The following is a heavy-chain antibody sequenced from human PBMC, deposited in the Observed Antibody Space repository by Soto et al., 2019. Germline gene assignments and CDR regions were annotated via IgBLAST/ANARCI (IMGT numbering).Heavy chain of an antibody. V-gene: IGHV3-30*03. CDR2: ISYDASNR. J-gene: IGHJ4*02. CDR1: GFPFTTYG. CDR3: VGAQYYFDY. Sequence: QVQLVESGGGVVQPGRSLRLSCAASGFPFTTYGMHWVREGPGKGLEWVAVISYDASNRYYADSVKGRFTTSRDNSKTPLYLPMNHLRPEDTALYSCVGAQYYFDYRGQATLVTVSS. D-gene: IGHD3-10*01.